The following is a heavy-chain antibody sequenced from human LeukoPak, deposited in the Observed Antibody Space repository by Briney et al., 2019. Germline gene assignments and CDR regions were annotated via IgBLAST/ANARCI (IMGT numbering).Heavy chain of an antibody. D-gene: IGHD2-2*02. J-gene: IGHJ3*02. CDR3: ARLYVNDAFDI. CDR2: ISSSSSYI. Sequence: GGSLRLSCAASGFTFSSDSMNWVRQAPGKGREWVSSISSSSSYIYYADSVKGRFTISRDNAKNSLYLQMHSLRAEATAVYYCARLYVNDAFDIWGQGTMVTVSS. CDR1: GFTFSSDS. V-gene: IGHV3-21*01.